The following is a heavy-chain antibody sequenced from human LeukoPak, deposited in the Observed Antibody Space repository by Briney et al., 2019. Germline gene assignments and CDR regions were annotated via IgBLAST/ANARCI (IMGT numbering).Heavy chain of an antibody. D-gene: IGHD2-15*01. CDR2: ISGSGGST. V-gene: IGHV3-23*01. Sequence: GGSLRLSCAASGFTFSTYAMSWVRQAPGKGLEWVSTISGSGGSTYYADSVKGRFTISRDNSKNTLYLQMKSLRAEDTAVYYCAKARWVAAMVDYWSQGTLVTVSS. CDR3: AKARWVAAMVDY. J-gene: IGHJ4*02. CDR1: GFTFSTYA.